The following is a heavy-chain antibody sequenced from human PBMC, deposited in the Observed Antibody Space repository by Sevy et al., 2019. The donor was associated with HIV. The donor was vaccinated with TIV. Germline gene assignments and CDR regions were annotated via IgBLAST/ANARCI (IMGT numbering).Heavy chain of an antibody. V-gene: IGHV4-31*03. CDR1: GGSINRGGYY. CDR2: IYYGGTT. Sequence: SETLSLTCTVSGGSINRGGYYWSWIRQNTGKGLEWIGYIYYGGTTYYNPSLKSRLTISVDTSKNQFSLKVSSVTAADTAVYYCAREGLRNAGFDYWGQGTLVTVSS. J-gene: IGHJ4*02. CDR3: AREGLRNAGFDY.